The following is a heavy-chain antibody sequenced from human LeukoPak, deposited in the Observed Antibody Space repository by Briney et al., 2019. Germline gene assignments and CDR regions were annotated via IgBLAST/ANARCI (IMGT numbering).Heavy chain of an antibody. D-gene: IGHD2-8*01. Sequence: PGGSXXLXXXXXGFTFSSYXMNWVRQXPGKGLEGGASITISSSYIYYADSVKGRFTISRDNDKNSLYLQMNSLRAEDTAVYYCARDQLGVANYWGQGTLVTVSS. J-gene: IGHJ4*02. V-gene: IGHV3-21*01. CDR2: ITISSSYI. CDR1: GFTFSSYX. CDR3: ARDQLGVANY.